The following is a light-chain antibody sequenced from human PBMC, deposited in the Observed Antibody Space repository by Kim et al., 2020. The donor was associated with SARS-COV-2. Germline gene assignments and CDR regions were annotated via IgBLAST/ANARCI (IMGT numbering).Light chain of an antibody. CDR3: AVWDDSLNAWV. J-gene: IGLJ3*02. V-gene: IGLV1-36*01. Sequence: QSVLTQPPSVSEAPRQRVTISCSGSSSNIGNNAVNWYQQLPGKAPKFLIYYDDLVPSGVSDRFSGSKSGTSASLAISGLQSEDEADYYCAVWDDSLNAWVFGGGTQLTVL. CDR1: SSNIGNNA. CDR2: YDD.